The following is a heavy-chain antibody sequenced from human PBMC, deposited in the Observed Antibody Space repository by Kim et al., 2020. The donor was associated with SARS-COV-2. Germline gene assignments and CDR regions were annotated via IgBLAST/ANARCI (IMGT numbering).Heavy chain of an antibody. J-gene: IGHJ6*02. CDR2: IYSGGSST. D-gene: IGHD2-2*01. CDR3: AIHLSPSVLYYAMDV. CDR1: GFTFNNYA. Sequence: GGSLRLSCAASGFTFNNYAMSWVRQAPGKGLEWVSVIYSGGSSTYYADSVKGRFTISRDDSKNVLYLQMNSLRAEDTAVYYCAIHLSPSVLYYAMDVWGQGTAVTVSS. V-gene: IGHV3-23*03.